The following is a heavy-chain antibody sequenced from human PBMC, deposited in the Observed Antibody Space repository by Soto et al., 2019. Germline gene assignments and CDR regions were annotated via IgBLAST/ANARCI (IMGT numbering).Heavy chain of an antibody. D-gene: IGHD3-10*01. CDR1: GCSVTSYY. CDR3: ARSMVRGVIISYYYGMDV. J-gene: IGHJ6*02. Sequence: SETLSLTCTFSGCSVTSYYWSCIRQPPGKTLEWIGTIYYSGSTNYNPSLKSRVTISVDTSKNQFSLKLSSVTAADTAVYYCARSMVRGVIISYYYGMDVWGQGTTVTVSS. V-gene: IGHV4-59*02. CDR2: IYYSGST.